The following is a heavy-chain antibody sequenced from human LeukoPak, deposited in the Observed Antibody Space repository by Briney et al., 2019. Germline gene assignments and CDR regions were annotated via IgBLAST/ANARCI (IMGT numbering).Heavy chain of an antibody. D-gene: IGHD5-18*01. CDR2: ISSSSSYI. CDR3: ARDPGYSYGHDY. J-gene: IGHJ4*02. V-gene: IGHV3-21*01. Sequence: GGSLRLYCAASGFTFSSYSMNWVRQAPGKGLEWVSSISSSSSYIYYADSVKGRFSISRDNAKNSLYLQMNSLRAEDTAVYYCARDPGYSYGHDYWGQGTLVTVSS. CDR1: GFTFSSYS.